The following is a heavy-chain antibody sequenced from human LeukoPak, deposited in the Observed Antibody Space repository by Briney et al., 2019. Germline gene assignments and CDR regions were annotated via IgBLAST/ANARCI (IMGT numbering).Heavy chain of an antibody. CDR2: ISYDGKNI. V-gene: IGHV3-33*06. J-gene: IGHJ4*02. D-gene: IGHD5-12*01. CDR3: AKTYSRESGYDFFFHY. CDR1: GFSFSNYG. Sequence: GGSLRLSCAASGFSFSNYGFHWVRQAPGKGPDWVSAISYDGKNIHCAGSVKGRFTISRDNSRNTVYLQMNSLRVEDTAVYYCAKTYSRESGYDFFFHYWGQGTRVTVSS.